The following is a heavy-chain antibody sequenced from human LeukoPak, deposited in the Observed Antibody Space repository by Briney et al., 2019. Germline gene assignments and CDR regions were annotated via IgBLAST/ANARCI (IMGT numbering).Heavy chain of an antibody. D-gene: IGHD4-11*01. CDR1: GYTFTGHY. J-gene: IGHJ4*02. V-gene: IGHV1-2*02. CDR2: INPNSGGT. CDR3: ARDGSTKTTDIDY. Sequence: GASVKLSCKASGYTFTGHYIHWVRQAPGQGLEWLGWINPNSGGTNYAQKFKGRVTMTRDTSISTAYMELSRLTSDDTAVYYCARDGSTKTTDIDYWGQGILVTVSS.